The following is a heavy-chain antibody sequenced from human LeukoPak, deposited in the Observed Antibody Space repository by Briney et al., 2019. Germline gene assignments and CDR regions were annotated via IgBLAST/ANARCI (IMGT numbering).Heavy chain of an antibody. V-gene: IGHV4-4*07. J-gene: IGHJ4*02. Sequence: PSETLSLTCNAPGGSISSYYWSWIRQAAGMGLEWIGRIYSSGSTNYNPSLKSRVTMSVDTSKTQFSLKLSSVTAADTAVYYWASQLGGTTFHWGQGTLVTVSS. D-gene: IGHD1-1*01. CDR3: ASQLGGTTFH. CDR2: IYSSGST. CDR1: GGSISSYY.